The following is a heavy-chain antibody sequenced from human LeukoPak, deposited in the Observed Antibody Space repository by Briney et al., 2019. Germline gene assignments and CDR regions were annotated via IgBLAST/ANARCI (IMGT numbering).Heavy chain of an antibody. CDR1: GGSISSYY. V-gene: IGHV4-59*08. CDR3: ATLYGEG. D-gene: IGHD4-17*01. CDR2: IYYSGST. J-gene: IGHJ4*02. Sequence: SETLSLTCTVFGGSISSYYWSWIRQPPGKGLEWIGYIYYSGSTNYNPSLKSRVTISVDTSKNQFSLKPSSVTAADTAVYYCATLYGEGWGQGTLVTVSS.